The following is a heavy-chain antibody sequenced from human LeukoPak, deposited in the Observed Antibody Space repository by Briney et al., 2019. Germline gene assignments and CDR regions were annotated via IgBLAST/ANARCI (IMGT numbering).Heavy chain of an antibody. D-gene: IGHD2-15*01. V-gene: IGHV4-38-2*01. CDR1: GYSISSGYY. CDR2: IYHSGST. J-gene: IGHJ4*02. Sequence: PSETLSLTCAVSGYSISSGYYWGWIRPPPGKGLEWIGSIYHSGSTYYNPSLKSRVTISVDTSKNQFSLNLSSVTAADTAVYYCARLGVVAAYSGYWGQGTLVTVSS. CDR3: ARLGVVAAYSGY.